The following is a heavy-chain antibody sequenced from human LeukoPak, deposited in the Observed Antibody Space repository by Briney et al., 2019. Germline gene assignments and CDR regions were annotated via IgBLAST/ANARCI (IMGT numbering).Heavy chain of an antibody. D-gene: IGHD6-19*01. Sequence: TLTLTCTFSGFSLSTSGVGVGWIRQPPGKALEWLALIYWNDDKRYSPSLKSRLTITKDTSKNEVVLTMTNMDPVDTATYYCAQRWDSSGWNNWFDPWGQGILVTVSS. CDR2: IYWNDDK. J-gene: IGHJ5*02. CDR1: GFSLSTSGVG. CDR3: AQRWDSSGWNNWFDP. V-gene: IGHV2-5*01.